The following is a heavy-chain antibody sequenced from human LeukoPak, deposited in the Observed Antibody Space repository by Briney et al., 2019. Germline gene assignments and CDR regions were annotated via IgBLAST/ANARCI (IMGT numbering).Heavy chain of an antibody. CDR3: IRHEDSEPG. CDR2: IRSKANSYAT. V-gene: IGHV3-73*01. CDR1: GFTFSGSA. Sequence: GGSLKLSRAASGFTFSGSAMHWVRQASGKGLEWVGRIRSKANSYATAYAASVKGRFTISRDDSKNTAYLQMNSLKPEDTAVYYCIRHEDSEPGWGQGTLVTVSS. J-gene: IGHJ4*02. D-gene: IGHD1-26*01.